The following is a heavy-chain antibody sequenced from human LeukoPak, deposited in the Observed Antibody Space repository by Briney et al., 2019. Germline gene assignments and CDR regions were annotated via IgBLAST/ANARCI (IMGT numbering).Heavy chain of an antibody. D-gene: IGHD5-12*01. CDR1: GGSISSYY. J-gene: IGHJ4*02. Sequence: SETLSLTCTVSGGSISSYYWGWIRQPAGKGLEWIGRIYTSGSTNYNPSLKSRVTMPVDTSKNQLSLKLSSVTAADTAVYYCATDSGYDYVFDYWGQGTLVTVSS. CDR3: ATDSGYDYVFDY. CDR2: IYTSGST. V-gene: IGHV4-4*07.